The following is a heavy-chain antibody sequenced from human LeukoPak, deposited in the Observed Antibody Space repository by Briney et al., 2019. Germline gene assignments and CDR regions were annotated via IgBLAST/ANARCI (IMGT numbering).Heavy chain of an antibody. J-gene: IGHJ3*02. CDR2: IYSGGST. D-gene: IGHD1-26*01. Sequence: GGSLRPSCAASGFTVSSNYMSWVRQAPGKGLEWVSVIYSGGSTYYADSVKGRFTISRDNSKNTLYLQMNSLRAEDTAVYYCARDPHSGSYFGAFDIWGQGTMVTVSS. CDR3: ARDPHSGSYFGAFDI. CDR1: GFTVSSNY. V-gene: IGHV3-66*01.